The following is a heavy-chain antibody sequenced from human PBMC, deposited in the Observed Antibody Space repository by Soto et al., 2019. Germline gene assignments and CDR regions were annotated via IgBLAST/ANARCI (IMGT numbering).Heavy chain of an antibody. Sequence: PGGSLRLSCVASGFIFSNFGMHWVRQAPGKGLEWVAVISSDEKIKQYADSVRGRFAISRDNSKNTLYLQMTSLRAEDMAIYYCARGLRSVLDYWCQGTLVTVSS. CDR3: ARGLRSVLDY. CDR1: GFIFSNFG. CDR2: ISSDEKIK. D-gene: IGHD6-6*01. J-gene: IGHJ4*02. V-gene: IGHV3-33*01.